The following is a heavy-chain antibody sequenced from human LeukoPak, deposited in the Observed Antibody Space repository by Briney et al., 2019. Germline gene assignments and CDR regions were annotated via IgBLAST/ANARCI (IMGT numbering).Heavy chain of an antibody. CDR1: GFTFSNYW. V-gene: IGHV3-7*01. CDR2: IKQDGSEK. J-gene: IGHJ4*02. D-gene: IGHD6-19*01. CDR3: ARETQGKQWLVLGY. Sequence: PGGSLRLSCAASGFTFSNYWMGWVRQAPGKGLEWVANIKQDGSEKYYVDSVKGRFTISRDNAKNSLYLQMNSLRAEDTAVYYCARETQGKQWLVLGYWGQGTLVTVSS.